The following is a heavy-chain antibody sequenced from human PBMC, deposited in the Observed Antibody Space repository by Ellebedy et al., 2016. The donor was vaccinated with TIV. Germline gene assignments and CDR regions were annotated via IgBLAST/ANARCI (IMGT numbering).Heavy chain of an antibody. J-gene: IGHJ3*02. CDR1: GFTFSSYA. V-gene: IGHV3-23*01. CDR3: AKDFHDILTGYYLRGFHDAFDI. Sequence: GGSLRLXXAASGFTFSSYAMSWVRQAPGKGLEWVSAISGSGGSTYYADSVKGRFTISRDNSKNTLYLQMNSLRAEDTAVYYCAKDFHDILTGYYLRGFHDAFDIWGQGTMVTVSS. CDR2: ISGSGGST. D-gene: IGHD3-9*01.